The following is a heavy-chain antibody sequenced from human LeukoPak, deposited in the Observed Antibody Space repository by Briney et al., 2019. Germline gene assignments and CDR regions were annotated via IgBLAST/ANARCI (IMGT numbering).Heavy chain of an antibody. V-gene: IGHV4-34*01. J-gene: IGHJ4*02. D-gene: IGHD6-13*01. CDR2: INHSGST. Sequence: SETLSLTCAVYGGSFSGYYWSWIRQPPGKGLEWIGEINHSGSTNYNPSLKSRVTISVDTSKNQFSLKLSSVTAADTAVYYCARGRGKIAAAGRSYFDYWGQGTPVTVSS. CDR3: ARGRGKIAAAGRSYFDY. CDR1: GGSFSGYY.